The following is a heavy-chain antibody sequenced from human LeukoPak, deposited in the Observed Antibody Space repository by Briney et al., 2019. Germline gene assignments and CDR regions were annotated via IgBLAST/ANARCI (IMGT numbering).Heavy chain of an antibody. CDR3: ATNYDLDS. J-gene: IGHJ4*02. CDR1: GFTFSNYW. CDR2: INTDGSST. Sequence: PGGSLRLSCAASGFTFSNYWMHWVRQAPGKGLVWVSRINTDGSSTSYVDSVKGRFTISRDNAKNTLYLQMSSLRAEDAALYYCATNYDLDSWGQGTLVTVSS. V-gene: IGHV3-74*01. D-gene: IGHD1-7*01.